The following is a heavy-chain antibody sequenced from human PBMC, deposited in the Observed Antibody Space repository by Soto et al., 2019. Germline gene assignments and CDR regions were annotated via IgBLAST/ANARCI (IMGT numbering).Heavy chain of an antibody. J-gene: IGHJ4*02. D-gene: IGHD6-13*01. V-gene: IGHV3-30-3*01. CDR1: GFTFSSYA. Sequence: GESLKISCAASGFTFSSYAMHWVRQAPGKGLEWVAVISYDGSNKYYADSVKGRFTISRDNSKNTLYLQMNSLRAEDTAVYYCASSWSFDYWGQGTLVTVSS. CDR3: ASSWSFDY. CDR2: ISYDGSNK.